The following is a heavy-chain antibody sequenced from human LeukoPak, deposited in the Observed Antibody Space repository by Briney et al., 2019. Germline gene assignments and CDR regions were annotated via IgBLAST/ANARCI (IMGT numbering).Heavy chain of an antibody. Sequence: GGSLRLSCAASGFTFSSYSMNWVRQAPGKGLEWVSSISSSSSYIYYADSVKGRFTISRDNAKNSLYLQMNSLRAEDTAVYYCARDGVTMVRGKTDYWGQGTLVTVSS. V-gene: IGHV3-21*01. D-gene: IGHD3-10*01. CDR1: GFTFSSYS. J-gene: IGHJ4*02. CDR3: ARDGVTMVRGKTDY. CDR2: ISSSSSYI.